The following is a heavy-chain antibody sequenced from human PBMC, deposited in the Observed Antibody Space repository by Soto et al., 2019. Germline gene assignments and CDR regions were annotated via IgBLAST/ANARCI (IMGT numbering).Heavy chain of an antibody. Sequence: EVQLVESGGGLVQPGGSLRLSCAASGFTFSSYWMHWVRQAPGKGLVWVSRINSDGSSTIDADSVKGRFTISRDNAKNTLYLQMNSLSAEDTAVSYCERLSDEAFDYWGQGTMVTDSS. CDR1: GFTFSSYW. J-gene: IGHJ4*02. V-gene: IGHV3-74*01. CDR3: ERLSDEAFDY. CDR2: INSDGSST.